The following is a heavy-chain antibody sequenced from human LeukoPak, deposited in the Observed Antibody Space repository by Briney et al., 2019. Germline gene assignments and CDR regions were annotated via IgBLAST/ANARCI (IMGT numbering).Heavy chain of an antibody. CDR2: LGTSGNT. V-gene: IGHV3-23*01. CDR1: GFTFSAYA. CDR3: AKRGTYPMYYFDY. J-gene: IGHJ4*02. D-gene: IGHD3-16*02. Sequence: HPGGSLRLSCAASGFTFSAYAMSWVRQAPGKGLEWVSTLGTSGNTYYADSVKGRFTISTDNSTNTLSLQMNSLRAEDTAVYYCAKRGTYPMYYFDYWGQGTLVSVSS.